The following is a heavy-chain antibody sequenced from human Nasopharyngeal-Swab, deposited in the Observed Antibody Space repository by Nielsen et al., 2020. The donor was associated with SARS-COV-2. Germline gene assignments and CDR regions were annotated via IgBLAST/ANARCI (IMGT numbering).Heavy chain of an antibody. D-gene: IGHD2-15*01. V-gene: IGHV4-59*08. CDR1: GGSISSYY. CDR3: ASMDIVVVITPEPAYFDS. CDR2: IYYSGST. J-gene: IGHJ4*02. Sequence: SETLSLTCTVSGGSISSYYWSWIRQPPGKGLEWIGYIYYSGSTNYNPSLKSRVTISVDTSKNQFSLKVRSVTAADTAVYYCASMDIVVVITPEPAYFDSWGQGALVTVSS.